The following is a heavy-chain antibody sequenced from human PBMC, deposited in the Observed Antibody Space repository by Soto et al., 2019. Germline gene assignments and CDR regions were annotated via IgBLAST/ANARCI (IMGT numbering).Heavy chain of an antibody. CDR2: IIPIFGTA. CDR1: GGTFSSYA. D-gene: IGHD3-22*01. V-gene: IGHV1-69*06. Sequence: QVQLVQSGAEVKKPGSSVKVSCKASGGTFSSYAISWVRQAPGQGLEWMGGIIPIFGTANYAQKFQGRVTITAGKSSIPAYVELSSLVFEDTGVYYCARGRGYYDAIGLFDYWGQGTLVTVSS. J-gene: IGHJ4*02. CDR3: ARGRGYYDAIGLFDY.